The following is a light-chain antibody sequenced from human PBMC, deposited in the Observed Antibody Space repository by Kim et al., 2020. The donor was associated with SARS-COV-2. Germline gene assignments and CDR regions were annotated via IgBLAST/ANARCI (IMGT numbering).Light chain of an antibody. Sequence: ASVGDRVTIACQASHDINNYLNWYQQKPGKAPKLLIYDASNLQAGVPSRFSGSGSGTDFTFTISSLQPEDIATYFCLQHSTYPITFGQGTRLEIK. CDR1: HDINNY. V-gene: IGKV1-33*01. CDR3: LQHSTYPIT. CDR2: DAS. J-gene: IGKJ5*01.